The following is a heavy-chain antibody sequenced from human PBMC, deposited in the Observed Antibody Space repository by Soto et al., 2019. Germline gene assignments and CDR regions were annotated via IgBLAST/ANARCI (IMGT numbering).Heavy chain of an antibody. CDR3: ARAYYYDSSGYLRFNWFDP. D-gene: IGHD3-22*01. CDR1: GGSMRSYD. J-gene: IGHJ5*02. Sequence: SETLSLTCTVAGGSMRSYDGSWIRQPPGKGLEWIGYIYYSGSTNYNPSLKSRVTISVDTSKNQFSLKLSSVTAADTAVYYCARAYYYDSSGYLRFNWFDPWGQGTLVTVSS. CDR2: IYYSGST. V-gene: IGHV4-59*01.